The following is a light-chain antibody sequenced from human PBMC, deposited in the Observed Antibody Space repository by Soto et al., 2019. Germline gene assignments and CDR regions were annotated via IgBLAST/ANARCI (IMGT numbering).Light chain of an antibody. CDR3: QHYGSSHRLT. V-gene: IGKV3-20*01. CDR2: GAS. CDR1: QSVSSY. J-gene: IGKJ4*01. Sequence: EIVLTQSPATLSLSPGERATLSCRASQSVSSYLAWYQQTPGQAPRLLIYGASTRATGVPNRFSGSGSGADFTLTISRLEPGDFAVYYCQHYGSSHRLTFGGGTKVEIK.